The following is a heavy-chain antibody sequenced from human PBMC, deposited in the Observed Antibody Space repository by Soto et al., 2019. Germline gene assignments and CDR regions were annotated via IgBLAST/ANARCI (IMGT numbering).Heavy chain of an antibody. V-gene: IGHV2-70*11. Sequence: SGPTLVNPTQTLIVTCTFSGFSLSTSGMCVSWIRQPPGKALEWLARIDWDDDKYYSTSLKTRLTVSKDTSKNQVVLTMTNMDPEDTATYYWARYTVTTYAFDVWGQGTMVNVAS. D-gene: IGHD4-17*01. CDR2: IDWDDDK. CDR1: GFSLSTSGMC. J-gene: IGHJ3*01. CDR3: ARYTVTTYAFDV.